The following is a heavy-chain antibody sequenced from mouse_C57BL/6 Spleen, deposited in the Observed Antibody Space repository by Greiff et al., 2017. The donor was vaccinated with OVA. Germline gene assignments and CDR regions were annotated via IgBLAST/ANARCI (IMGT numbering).Heavy chain of an antibody. CDR1: GYTFTGYW. Sequence: QVQLQQSGAELMKPGASVKLSCKATGYTFTGYWIEWVKQRPGHGLEWIGEILPGSGSTNYNEKFKGKATFTADTSSNTAYMQLSSLITEDSAIYYCARGGGYYWYFDVWGTGTTVTVSS. CDR2: ILPGSGST. CDR3: ARGGGYYWYFDV. V-gene: IGHV1-9*01. D-gene: IGHD1-1*02. J-gene: IGHJ1*03.